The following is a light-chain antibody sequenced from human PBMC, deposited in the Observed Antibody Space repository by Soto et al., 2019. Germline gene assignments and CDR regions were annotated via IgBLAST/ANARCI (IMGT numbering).Light chain of an antibody. V-gene: IGKV1-5*03. CDR2: KAS. CDR1: QTLSSW. J-gene: IGKJ1*01. Sequence: DIQMTQSPSTLSGSVGDRVTITFRASQTLSSWLAWYQQKPGKAPKLLIYKASTLKSGVPSRFSGSGSGTEFTLTISSLQPDDFATYYCQHYNSYLEAFGQVTMVDIK. CDR3: QHYNSYLEA.